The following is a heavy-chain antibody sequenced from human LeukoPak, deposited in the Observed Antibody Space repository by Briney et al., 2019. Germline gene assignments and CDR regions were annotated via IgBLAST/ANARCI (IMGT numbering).Heavy chain of an antibody. V-gene: IGHV1-2*02. Sequence: ASVKVSCKASGGTFSSYAISWVRQAPGQGLEWMGWINPNSGGTNYAQKFQGRVTMTRDTSISTAYMELSRLRSDDTAVYYCARGPQLLWFGELLDYWGQGTLVTVSS. CDR3: ARGPQLLWFGELLDY. J-gene: IGHJ4*02. CDR1: GGTFSSYA. D-gene: IGHD3-10*01. CDR2: INPNSGGT.